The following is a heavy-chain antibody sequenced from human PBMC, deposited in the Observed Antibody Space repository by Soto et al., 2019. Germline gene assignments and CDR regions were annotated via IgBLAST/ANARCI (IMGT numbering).Heavy chain of an antibody. CDR1: GGSFSGYY. CDR3: AVTGYCSGGSCYSPHYYYYGMDV. Sequence: LSLTCAVYGGSFSGYYWSWIRQPPGKGLEWIGEINHSGSTNYNPSLKSRVTISVDTSKNQFSLKLSSVTAADTAVYYCAVTGYCSGGSCYSPHYYYYGMDVWGQGTTVTVSS. CDR2: INHSGST. D-gene: IGHD2-15*01. V-gene: IGHV4-34*01. J-gene: IGHJ6*02.